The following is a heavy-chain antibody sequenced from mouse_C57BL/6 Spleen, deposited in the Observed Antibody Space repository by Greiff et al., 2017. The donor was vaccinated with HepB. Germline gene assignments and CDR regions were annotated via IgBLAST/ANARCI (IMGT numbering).Heavy chain of an antibody. Sequence: QVQLKESGAELVRPGASVTLSCKASGYTFTDYEMHWVKQTPVHGLEWIGAIDPETGGTAYNQKFKGKAILTADKSSSTAYMELRSLTSEDSAVYYCTRRGDGYYGFAYWGQGTLVTVSA. J-gene: IGHJ3*01. CDR1: GYTFTDYE. CDR3: TRRGDGYYGFAY. D-gene: IGHD2-3*01. V-gene: IGHV1-15*01. CDR2: IDPETGGT.